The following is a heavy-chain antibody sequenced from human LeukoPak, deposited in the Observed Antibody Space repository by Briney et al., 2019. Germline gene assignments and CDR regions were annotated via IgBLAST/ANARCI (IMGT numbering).Heavy chain of an antibody. J-gene: IGHJ4*02. D-gene: IGHD6-13*01. V-gene: IGHV4-59*10. Sequence: SETLSLTCAVYGGSFNRYYWSWIRQPAGKGLEWIGRVFPSGSTNYNPSLKSRVTMSISPSKAQFSLQLTSVTAADTAVYYCARARAAGSWYYFDSWGQGVLVTVSS. CDR2: VFPSGST. CDR1: GGSFNRYY. CDR3: ARARAAGSWYYFDS.